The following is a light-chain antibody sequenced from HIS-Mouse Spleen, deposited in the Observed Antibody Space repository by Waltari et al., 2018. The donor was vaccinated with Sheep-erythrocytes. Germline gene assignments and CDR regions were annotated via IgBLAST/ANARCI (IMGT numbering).Light chain of an antibody. J-gene: IGLJ1*01. CDR2: DVS. CDR1: RRDVGGYNY. V-gene: IGLV2-11*01. Sequence: QSALTQPRSVSGSPGQSVTISCTGTRRDVGGYNYVSWYQQHPGKAPQLMIYDVSKRPSGVPDRFSGSKSGNTASLTISGLQAEDEADYYCCSYAGSYNHVFATGAKVTVL. CDR3: CSYAGSYNHV.